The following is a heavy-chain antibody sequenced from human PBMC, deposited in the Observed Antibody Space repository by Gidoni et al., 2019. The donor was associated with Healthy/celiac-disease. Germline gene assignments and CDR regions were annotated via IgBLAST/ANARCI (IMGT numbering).Heavy chain of an antibody. Sequence: IRQPPGKGLEWIGEINHRGSTNYNPSLKSRVTISVDTSKNQFSLKLSSVTAADTAVYYCARPDYYGSGSRGWFDPWGQGTLVTVSS. CDR3: ARPDYYGSGSRGWFDP. CDR2: INHRGST. D-gene: IGHD3-10*01. V-gene: IGHV4-34*01. J-gene: IGHJ5*02.